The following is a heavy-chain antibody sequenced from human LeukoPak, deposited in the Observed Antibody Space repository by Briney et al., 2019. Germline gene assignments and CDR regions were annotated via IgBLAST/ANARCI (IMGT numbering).Heavy chain of an antibody. J-gene: IGHJ6*02. CDR3: ARHYPYYYYYGMDV. CDR2: IYYSGST. Sequence: PSETLSLTCTVSGGSISSSSYYWGWIRQPPGKGLEWIGSIYYSGSTYYNPSLKSRVTISVDTSKNQFSLKLSSVTAADTAVYYCARHYPYYYYYGMDVWGQGTTVTVSS. CDR1: GGSISSSSYY. V-gene: IGHV4-39*01.